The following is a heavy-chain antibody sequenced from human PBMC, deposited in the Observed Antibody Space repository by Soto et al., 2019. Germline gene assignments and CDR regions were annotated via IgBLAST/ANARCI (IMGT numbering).Heavy chain of an antibody. Sequence: PSETLSLTCTFSTGSISSYYWSWIRQPPGKGLEWIGYIYYTGSTNYNPSLQSRVTISVDTSKNQFSLHLTSVTASDTAIYYCATYPTGTTPHFDYWGQGALVTVSS. CDR1: TGSISSYY. J-gene: IGHJ4*02. D-gene: IGHD1-1*01. V-gene: IGHV4-59*08. CDR2: IYYTGST. CDR3: ATYPTGTTPHFDY.